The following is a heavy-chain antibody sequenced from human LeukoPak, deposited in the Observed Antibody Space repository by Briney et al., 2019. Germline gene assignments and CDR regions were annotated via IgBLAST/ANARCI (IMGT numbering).Heavy chain of an antibody. V-gene: IGHV3-7*03. CDR1: GFTFSSYW. J-gene: IGHJ4*02. D-gene: IGHD3-22*01. CDR2: IKQDGSEK. CDR3: AREQAYYYDSSGYSFDY. Sequence: PGGSLRLSCAASGFTFSSYWMSWVRQAPGKGLEWVANIKQDGSEKYYVDSVKGRFTISRDNAKNSLYLQMNSLRAEDTAVYYCAREQAYYYDSSGYSFDYWGQGTLVTVSS.